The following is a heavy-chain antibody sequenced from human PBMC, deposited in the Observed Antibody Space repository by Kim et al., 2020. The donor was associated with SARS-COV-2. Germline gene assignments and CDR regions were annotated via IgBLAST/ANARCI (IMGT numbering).Heavy chain of an antibody. D-gene: IGHD3-10*01. Sequence: SETLSLTCAVYGGSFSGYYWSWIRQPPGKGLEWIGEINHSGSTNYNPSLKSRVTISVDTSKNQFSLKLSSVTAADTAVYYCARVRITMVRGAFDYWGQGTLVTVSS. CDR3: ARVRITMVRGAFDY. V-gene: IGHV4-34*01. J-gene: IGHJ4*02. CDR1: GGSFSGYY. CDR2: INHSGST.